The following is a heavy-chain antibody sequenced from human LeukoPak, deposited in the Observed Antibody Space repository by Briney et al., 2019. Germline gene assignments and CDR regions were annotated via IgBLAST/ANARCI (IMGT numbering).Heavy chain of an antibody. CDR3: ARVSGYDWESFYDY. V-gene: IGHV4-61*09. CDR2: IYTNGNT. J-gene: IGHJ4*02. D-gene: IGHD5-12*01. CDR1: GASISSGSYY. Sequence: SETLSLTCTVSGASISSGSYYWSWLQQPAGKGLEWIGHIYTNGNTNFNPSLKSRVTISVDTSKNQFSLNLNSVTAADTAVYYCARVSGYDWESFYDYWGQGTLVTVSS.